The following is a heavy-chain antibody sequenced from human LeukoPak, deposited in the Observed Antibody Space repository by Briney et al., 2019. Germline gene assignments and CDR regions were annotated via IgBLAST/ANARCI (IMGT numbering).Heavy chain of an antibody. J-gene: IGHJ5*02. CDR2: IYYSGST. D-gene: IGHD2-2*01. V-gene: IGHV4-59*01. CDR1: GGSISSYY. CDR3: ARSIVVVPAAGTVWFDP. Sequence: SETLSLTCTVPGGSISSYYWSWIRQPPGKGLEWIGYIYYSGSTNYNPSLKSRVTISVDTSKNQFSLKLSSATAADTAVYYCARSIVVVPAAGTVWFDPWGQGTLVTVSS.